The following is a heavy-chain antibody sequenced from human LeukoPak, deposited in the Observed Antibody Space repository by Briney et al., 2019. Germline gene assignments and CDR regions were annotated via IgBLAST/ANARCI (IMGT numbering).Heavy chain of an antibody. J-gene: IGHJ4*02. D-gene: IGHD1-26*01. CDR2: IGGDAVST. CDR1: GFTFSSYA. V-gene: IGHV3-23*01. Sequence: GGSLRLSCAASGFTFSSYAMSWVRQAPGKGLEWVSAIGGDAVSTYYADSVKGRFTISRDNSKNTLYLRMNSLRAEDTALYFCAKKAQYNGNYPLDYWGQGTLVTVSS. CDR3: AKKAQYNGNYPLDY.